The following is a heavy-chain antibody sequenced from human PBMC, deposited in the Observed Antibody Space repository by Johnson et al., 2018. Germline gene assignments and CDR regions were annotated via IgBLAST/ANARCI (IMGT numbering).Heavy chain of an antibody. J-gene: IGHJ1*01. V-gene: IGHV1-46*01. CDR3: ARGDSSGWYDGYFQH. CDR1: GYTFTSYY. CDR2: INPSGGST. D-gene: IGHD6-19*01. Sequence: QVQLVQSGAEVKKPGASVKVSCKASGYTFTSYYMHWVRQAPGQGLEWMGIINPSGGSTSYAQKFQGRVTMTRDTSTSTGYMELSSLRSEDTAVYYCARGDSSGWYDGYFQHWGQGTLVTVSS.